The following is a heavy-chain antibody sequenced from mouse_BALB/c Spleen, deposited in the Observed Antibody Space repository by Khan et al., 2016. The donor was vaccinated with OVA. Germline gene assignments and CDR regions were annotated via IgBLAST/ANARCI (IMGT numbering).Heavy chain of an antibody. Sequence: EVQLQESGTGLVKPSQSLSLTCTVTGYSITSGYGWNWIRQFPGNKLVWMGYISYSGSTNYNPSLKSRISITRDTSKNQFFLQLNSVTTEGTATYYCARTARIKYWGQGTTLTVSS. CDR2: ISYSGST. CDR3: ARTARIKY. V-gene: IGHV3-2*02. J-gene: IGHJ2*01. CDR1: GYSITSGYG. D-gene: IGHD1-2*01.